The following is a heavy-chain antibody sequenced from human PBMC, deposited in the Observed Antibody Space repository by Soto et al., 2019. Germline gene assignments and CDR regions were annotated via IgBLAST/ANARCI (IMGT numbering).Heavy chain of an antibody. J-gene: IGHJ4*02. Sequence: PGGSLRLSCAASGFTFSSYAMHWVRQAPGKGLEWVAVISYDGSNKYYADSVKGRFTISRDNSKNTLYLQMNSLRAEDTAVYYCARDRAAMVKPKYYFDYWGQGTLVTVSS. D-gene: IGHD5-18*01. CDR1: GFTFSSYA. V-gene: IGHV3-30-3*01. CDR3: ARDRAAMVKPKYYFDY. CDR2: ISYDGSNK.